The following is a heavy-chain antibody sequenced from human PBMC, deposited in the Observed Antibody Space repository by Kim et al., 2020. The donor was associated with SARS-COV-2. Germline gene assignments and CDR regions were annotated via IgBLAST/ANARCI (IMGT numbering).Heavy chain of an antibody. D-gene: IGHD2-15*01. Sequence: NNYATSYGASLQGRFRISRDDAKNTAYLQMNSLKPEDTAVYYCARVGSVVWGQGTLVIVSS. V-gene: IGHV3-73*01. CDR3: ARVGSVV. CDR2: NNYAT. J-gene: IGHJ4*02.